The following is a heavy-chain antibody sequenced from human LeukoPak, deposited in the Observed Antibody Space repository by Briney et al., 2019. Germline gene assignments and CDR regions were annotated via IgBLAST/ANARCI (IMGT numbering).Heavy chain of an antibody. CDR2: ISGSGGST. V-gene: IGHV3-23*01. CDR1: GFTFSSYA. D-gene: IGHD2-21*02. Sequence: GGSLRLSCAASGFTFSSYAMSWVRQAPGKGLGWVSAISGSGGSTYYADSVKGRFTISRDNSKNTLYLHMNSLRAEDTAVYYCARQLAYCGGDCYGSVAYWGQGTLVTVSS. CDR3: ARQLAYCGGDCYGSVAY. J-gene: IGHJ4*02.